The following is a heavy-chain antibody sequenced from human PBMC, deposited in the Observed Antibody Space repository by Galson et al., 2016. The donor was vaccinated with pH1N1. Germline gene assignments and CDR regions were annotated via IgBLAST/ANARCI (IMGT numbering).Heavy chain of an antibody. V-gene: IGHV3-23*01. D-gene: IGHD3-10*01. CDR3: AKDRSREFLHFPFDAFDV. CDR2: ISGRGGNT. CDR1: GFIFSSYA. Sequence: SLRLSCAASGFIFSSYAMHWVRQAPGKGLEWVSVISGRGGNTYYADSVKGRFTISRDNFKNTLYLEMNKLKDDDTAVYYCAKDRSREFLHFPFDAFDVWGQGTMVSVSA. J-gene: IGHJ3*01.